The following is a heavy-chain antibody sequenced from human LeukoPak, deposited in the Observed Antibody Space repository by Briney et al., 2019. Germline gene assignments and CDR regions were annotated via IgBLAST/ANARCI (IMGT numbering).Heavy chain of an antibody. V-gene: IGHV1-2*02. D-gene: IGHD4-17*01. CDR3: ARPTHRLTVTTAIDY. J-gene: IGHJ4*02. CDR2: INPKNGAT. CDR1: GYTFTGFY. Sequence: GASVKVSCKPSGYTFTGFYLHWGRQAPGQGLQWMGWINPKNGATKYSQSFRGRVTMTRDTSIDTAYMELSSLTSDDTAIYYCARPTHRLTVTTAIDYWGQGTLVTVSS.